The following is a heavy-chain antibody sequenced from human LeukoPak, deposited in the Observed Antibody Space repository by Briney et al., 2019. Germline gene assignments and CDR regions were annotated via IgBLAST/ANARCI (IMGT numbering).Heavy chain of an antibody. CDR2: IIPIFGTA. D-gene: IGHD5-18*01. J-gene: IGHJ5*02. V-gene: IGHV1-69*05. Sequence: ASVKVSCKASGYTFTSYDISWVRQAPGQGLEWMGGIIPIFGTANYAQKFQGRVTITTDESTSTAYMELSSLRSEDTAVYYCAREPDTAMVTKTTAAGYNWFDPWGQGTLVTVSS. CDR3: AREPDTAMVTKTTAAGYNWFDP. CDR1: GYTFTSYD.